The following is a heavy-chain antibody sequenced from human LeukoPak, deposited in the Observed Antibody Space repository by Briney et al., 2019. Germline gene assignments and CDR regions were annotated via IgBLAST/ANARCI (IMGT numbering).Heavy chain of an antibody. D-gene: IGHD3/OR15-3a*01. CDR2: ISSSSSYI. J-gene: IGHJ4*02. Sequence: GGSLRLSCAASGFTFSSYSMNWVRQAPGKGLEWVSPISSSSSYIYYADSVKGRFTISRDNAKNSLFLQMNNLRAEDTAVYYCVAGGLWTFDYWGQGSLVAVSS. CDR1: GFTFSSYS. CDR3: VAGGLWTFDY. V-gene: IGHV3-21*01.